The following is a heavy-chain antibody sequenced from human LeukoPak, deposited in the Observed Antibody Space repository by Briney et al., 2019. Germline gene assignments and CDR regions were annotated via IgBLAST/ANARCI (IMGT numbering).Heavy chain of an antibody. CDR3: AKDEFYSSGWYNFDY. J-gene: IGHJ4*02. Sequence: PGGSLRHSCAASGFTFSSYAMSWVRQAPGKGLEWVSAISGSGGSTYYADSVKGRFTISRDNSKNTLYLQMNSLRAEDTAVYYCAKDEFYSSGWYNFDYWGQGTLVTVSS. CDR1: GFTFSSYA. CDR2: ISGSGGST. D-gene: IGHD6-19*01. V-gene: IGHV3-23*01.